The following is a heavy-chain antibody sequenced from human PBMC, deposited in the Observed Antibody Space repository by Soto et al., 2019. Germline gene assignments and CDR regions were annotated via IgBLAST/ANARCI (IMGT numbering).Heavy chain of an antibody. CDR3: ARVDDFWSGHYYYYYGMDV. J-gene: IGHJ6*02. CDR1: GFTFSSYA. Sequence: VQLVESGGGVVQPGRSLRLSCAASGFTFSSYAMHWVRQAPGKGLEWVAVISYDGSNKYYADSVKGRFTISRDNSKNTLYLQMNSLRAEDTAVYYCARVDDFWSGHYYYYYGMDVWGQGTTVTVSS. CDR2: ISYDGSNK. V-gene: IGHV3-30-3*01. D-gene: IGHD3-3*01.